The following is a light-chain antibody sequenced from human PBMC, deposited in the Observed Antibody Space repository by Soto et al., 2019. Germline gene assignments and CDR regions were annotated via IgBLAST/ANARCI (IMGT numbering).Light chain of an antibody. CDR3: CSYAGSSTWV. V-gene: IGLV2-23*01. Sequence: QSVLTQPASVSGSPGQSITISCTGTSSDVGSYNLVSWYQQHPGKAPKLMIYEGSKRPSGVSNRFSGSKSGNTASLIISGLQAEDEADYYCCSYAGSSTWVFGGGTKVTVL. CDR2: EGS. J-gene: IGLJ3*02. CDR1: SSDVGSYNL.